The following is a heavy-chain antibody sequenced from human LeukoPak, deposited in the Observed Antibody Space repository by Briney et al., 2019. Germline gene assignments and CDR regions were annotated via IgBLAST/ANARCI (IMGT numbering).Heavy chain of an antibody. Sequence: PGGSLRLSCAASGFTFSSYGMHWVRQAPGKGLEWVAFIRYDGSNKYYADSVKGRFTISRDNSKNTLYLQMNSLRAEDTAVYYCAKDGGMWQWLVNYYYYYHMDVWGKGTTVTISS. CDR1: GFTFSSYG. CDR2: IRYDGSNK. CDR3: AKDGGMWQWLVNYYYYYHMDV. D-gene: IGHD6-19*01. V-gene: IGHV3-30*02. J-gene: IGHJ6*03.